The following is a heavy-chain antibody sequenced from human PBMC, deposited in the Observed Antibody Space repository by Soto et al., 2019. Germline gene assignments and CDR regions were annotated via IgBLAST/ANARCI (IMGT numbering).Heavy chain of an antibody. CDR1: GASISSSSYY. D-gene: IGHD2-2*01. Sequence: ETLSLTCPVSGASISSSSYYWGWIRQPPGKGLEWIGSIYYSGSTYYNPSLKSRVTISVDTSKNQFSLKLSSVTAADTAVYYCERSTTWSYYYYGMDVWGQGTKVTVYS. CDR2: IYYSGST. V-gene: IGHV4-39*01. J-gene: IGHJ6*02. CDR3: ERSTTWSYYYYGMDV.